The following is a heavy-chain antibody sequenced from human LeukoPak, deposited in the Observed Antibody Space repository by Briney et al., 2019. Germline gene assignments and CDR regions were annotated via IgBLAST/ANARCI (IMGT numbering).Heavy chain of an antibody. V-gene: IGHV3-53*01. CDR3: AKAYTRYWFFDL. CDR1: GFTVSSNY. J-gene: IGHJ2*01. CDR2: IYSGGGT. Sequence: GGSLRLSCAASGFTVSSNYMSWVRQAPGKGLEWVSVIYSGGGTDYADSVKGRFTISRDNSKNTLYLQMNSLRAEDTAVYYCAKAYTRYWFFDLWGRGTLVTVSS. D-gene: IGHD2-2*02.